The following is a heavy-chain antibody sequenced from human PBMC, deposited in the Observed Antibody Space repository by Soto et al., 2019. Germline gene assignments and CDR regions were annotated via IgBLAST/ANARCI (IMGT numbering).Heavy chain of an antibody. J-gene: IGHJ6*02. D-gene: IGHD2-21*02. V-gene: IGHV5-51*01. CDR2: IYPGDSDT. Sequence: GESLKISCKGSGYSFTSYWIGWVRQMPGKGLEWMGIIYPGDSDTRYNPSFQGQVTISADKSISTAYLQWSSLKASDTAMYYCARQAYCGGDCYSYYYYGMDVWGQGTTVTVSS. CDR1: GYSFTSYW. CDR3: ARQAYCGGDCYSYYYYGMDV.